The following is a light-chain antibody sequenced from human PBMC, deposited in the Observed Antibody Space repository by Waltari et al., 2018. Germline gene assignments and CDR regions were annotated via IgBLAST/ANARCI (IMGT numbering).Light chain of an antibody. CDR2: DSS. V-gene: IGLV3-21*02. CDR3: QVWDSSSDHVV. J-gene: IGLJ2*01. CDR1: NIGSKS. Sequence: SYVLTQPPSVSVAPGQTARITCGGNNIGSKSLPWYQQKPGQAPVLVVYDSSDRPSGIPERFSGSNSGNTATLTISRVEAGDEADYYCQVWDSSSDHVVFGGGTKLTVL.